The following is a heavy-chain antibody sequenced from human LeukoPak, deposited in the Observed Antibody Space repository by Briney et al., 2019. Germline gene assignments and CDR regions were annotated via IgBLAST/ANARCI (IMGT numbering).Heavy chain of an antibody. CDR3: ARGRGYNYGGLDY. V-gene: IGHV1-2*02. Sequence: GASVKVSCKASGYTFTGYYMHWVRQAPGQGLEWMGWINPNSGGTNYAQKFQGRVTMTRDTSISTAYMELSRLRSDDTAVYYCARGRGYNYGGLDYWGQGTLVTVSS. D-gene: IGHD5-18*01. CDR2: INPNSGGT. CDR1: GYTFTGYY. J-gene: IGHJ4*02.